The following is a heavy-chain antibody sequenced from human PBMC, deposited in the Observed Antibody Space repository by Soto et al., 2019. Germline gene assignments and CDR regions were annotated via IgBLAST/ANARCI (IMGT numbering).Heavy chain of an antibody. Sequence: GASGKVSCKASGYTFTGYYMHWVRQAPGQGLEWMGWINPNSGGTNYAQKFQGRVTMTRDTSISTAYMELSRLRSDDTAVYYCARGATSGYGTRRQLYWGKGTRVTDSP. J-gene: IGHJ1*01. CDR3: ARGATSGYGTRRQLY. V-gene: IGHV1-2*02. CDR2: INPNSGGT. D-gene: IGHD5-12*01. CDR1: GYTFTGYY.